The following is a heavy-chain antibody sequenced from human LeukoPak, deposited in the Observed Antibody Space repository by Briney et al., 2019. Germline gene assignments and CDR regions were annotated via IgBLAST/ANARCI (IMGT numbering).Heavy chain of an antibody. V-gene: IGHV3-23*01. CDR3: AKGEAWGNYIFGS. CDR2: ISGSGDST. Sequence: GGSLTLSCAASGFTFSTYAMYWVRQAPGEGLEWVSGISGSGDSTYYADSVKGRFTISRDNSKNTLYLQMNSLRADDTAAYYCAKGEAWGNYIFGSWGQGTLVTVSS. CDR1: GFTFSTYA. J-gene: IGHJ4*02. D-gene: IGHD1-7*01.